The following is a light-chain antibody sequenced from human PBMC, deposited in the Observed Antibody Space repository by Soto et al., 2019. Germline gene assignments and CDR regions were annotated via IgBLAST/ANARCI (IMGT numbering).Light chain of an antibody. J-gene: IGKJ4*01. CDR3: QKFSSDPFT. Sequence: DIQMTQSPSSVSASVGDRVTITCRASQSISSWLAWYQQRPGKLPKLLIYAASTLQPGVPSRFSGSGSGTDFTLTISSLQPEDVATYYCQKFSSDPFTFGGGTKVYIK. V-gene: IGKV1-27*01. CDR2: AAS. CDR1: QSISSW.